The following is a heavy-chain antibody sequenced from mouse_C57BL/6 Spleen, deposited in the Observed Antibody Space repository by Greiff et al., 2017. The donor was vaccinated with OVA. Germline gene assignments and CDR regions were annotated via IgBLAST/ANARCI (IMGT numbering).Heavy chain of an antibody. Sequence: EVHLVESGGGLVKPGGSLKLSCAASGFTFSDYGMHWVRQAPEKGLEWVAYISSGSSTIYYADTVKGRFTISRDNAKNTLFLQMTSLRSEDTAMYYCASPSYYGNFSWFACWGQGTLVTVSA. V-gene: IGHV5-17*01. J-gene: IGHJ3*01. CDR2: ISSGSSTI. D-gene: IGHD2-10*01. CDR1: GFTFSDYG. CDR3: ASPSYYGNFSWFAC.